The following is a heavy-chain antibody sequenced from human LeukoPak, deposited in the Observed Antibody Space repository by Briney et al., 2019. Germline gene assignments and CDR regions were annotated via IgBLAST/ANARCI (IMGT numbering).Heavy chain of an antibody. V-gene: IGHV4-39*07. D-gene: IGHD4-17*01. CDR1: GGSISSSSYY. J-gene: IGHJ3*02. CDR3: AIGGYGDYSGPTDAFDI. CDR2: IYYSGST. Sequence: SETLSLTCTVSGGSISSSSYYWGWIRQPPGKGLEWIGSIYYSGSTYYNPSLKSRVTISVDTSKNQFSLKLSSVTAADTAVYYCAIGGYGDYSGPTDAFDIWGQGTMVTVSS.